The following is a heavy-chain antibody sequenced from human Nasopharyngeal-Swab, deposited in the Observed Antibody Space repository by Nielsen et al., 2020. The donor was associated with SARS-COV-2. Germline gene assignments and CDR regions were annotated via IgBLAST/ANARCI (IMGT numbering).Heavy chain of an antibody. V-gene: IGHV4-31*02. J-gene: IGHJ3*02. CDR2: IYYSGST. D-gene: IGHD3-22*01. Sequence: WIRPPPGKGLEWIGYIYYSGSTYYNPSLKSRVTISVDTSKNQFSLKLSSVTAADTAVYYCARATMIVVVIGAFDIWGQGTMVTVSS. CDR3: ARATMIVVVIGAFDI.